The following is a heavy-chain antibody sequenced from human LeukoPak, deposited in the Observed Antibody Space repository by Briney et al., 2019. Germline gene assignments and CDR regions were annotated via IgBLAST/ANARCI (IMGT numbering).Heavy chain of an antibody. CDR1: SGSISSSTYY. CDR3: ARRARESSSWYNYYYYYMDV. CDR2: IYYTGST. D-gene: IGHD6-13*01. J-gene: IGHJ6*03. Sequence: SETLSLTCTVSSGSISSSTYYWGWIRQPPGKGLEWIGTIYYTGSTYYNPSLKSRVTISVDTSKNQFSLKLSSVTAADTAVYYCARRARESSSWYNYYYYYMDVWGKGTTVTISS. V-gene: IGHV4-39*01.